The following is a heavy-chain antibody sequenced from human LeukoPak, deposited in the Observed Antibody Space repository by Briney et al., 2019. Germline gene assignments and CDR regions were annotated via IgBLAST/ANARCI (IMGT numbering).Heavy chain of an antibody. D-gene: IGHD3-10*01. J-gene: IGHJ4*02. CDR1: GGSISSGGYS. CDR3: ARGVVRGVIPYYFGY. V-gene: IGHV4-30-2*01. CDR2: IYHSGST. Sequence: PSQTLSLTCAVSGGSISSGGYSWSWIRQPPGKGLEWIGYIYHSGSTYYNPSLKSRVTISVDRSKNQFSLKLSSVTAADTAVYYCARGVVRGVIPYYFGYWGQGTLVTVSS.